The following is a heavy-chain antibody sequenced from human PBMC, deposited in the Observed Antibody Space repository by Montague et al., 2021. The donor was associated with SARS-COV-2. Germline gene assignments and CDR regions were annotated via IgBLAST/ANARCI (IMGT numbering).Heavy chain of an antibody. CDR1: GFTFSSYA. CDR3: ARAQGGNYYYGMDV. Sequence: SLRLSCVASGFTFSSYAMHWVRQAPGKGLEWVAVISYDGSNQYYADSVKGRFTISRDNSKNTLYLQMNSLRVEDTAVYYCARAQGGNYYYGMDVWGQGTTVTVSS. CDR2: ISYDGSNQ. J-gene: IGHJ6*02. V-gene: IGHV3-30-3*01. D-gene: IGHD3-16*01.